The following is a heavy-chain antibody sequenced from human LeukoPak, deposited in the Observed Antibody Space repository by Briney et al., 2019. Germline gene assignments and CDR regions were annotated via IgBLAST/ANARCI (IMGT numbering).Heavy chain of an antibody. CDR3: ARGSASAIVVAGQVLYYYYYGMDV. CDR2: TFYSGST. Sequence: SDTLSLTCTVSGGSISSSNDYWDWVRQPPGEGLEWIGNTFYSGSTHYNPSLESRVTISVDTSKNQLSLRLTSVTAADTAVYYCARGSASAIVVAGQVLYYYYYGMDVWGQGTTVTVSS. J-gene: IGHJ6*02. CDR1: GGSISSSNDY. V-gene: IGHV4-39*07. D-gene: IGHD6-19*01.